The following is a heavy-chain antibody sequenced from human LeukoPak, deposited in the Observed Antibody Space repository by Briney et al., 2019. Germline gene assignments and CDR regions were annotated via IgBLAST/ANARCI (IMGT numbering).Heavy chain of an antibody. J-gene: IGHJ5*02. V-gene: IGHV4-30-4*01. CDR2: IYYSGST. CDR3: ARGIAVAGYWFDP. Sequence: SETLSLTCTVSGGSISSGDYYWSWIRQPPGKGLEWIGYIYYSGSTYYNPSLKSRVTISVDTSKNQFSLKLSSVTAADTAVYYCARGIAVAGYWFDPWGQGTLVTVSS. CDR1: GGSISSGDYY. D-gene: IGHD6-19*01.